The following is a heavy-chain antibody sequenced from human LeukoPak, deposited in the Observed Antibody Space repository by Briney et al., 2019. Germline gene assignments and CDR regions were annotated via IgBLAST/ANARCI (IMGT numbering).Heavy chain of an antibody. CDR1: GGSISSSSYS. CDR2: IYYSGST. D-gene: IGHD3-3*01. J-gene: IGHJ3*02. V-gene: IGHV4-39*02. Sequence: SETLSLTCTVSGGSISSSSYSWGWIRQPPGKGLEWIGSIYYSGSTYYNPSLKSRVTISVDTSKNQFSLKLSSVTAADTAVYYCARDSGITIFGMRAFDIWGQGTMVTVSS. CDR3: ARDSGITIFGMRAFDI.